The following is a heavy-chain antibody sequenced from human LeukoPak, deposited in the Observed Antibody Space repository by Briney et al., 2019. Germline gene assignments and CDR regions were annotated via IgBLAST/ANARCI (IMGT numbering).Heavy chain of an antibody. V-gene: IGHV3-21*01. CDR2: TSSSSSYI. D-gene: IGHD3-22*01. J-gene: IGHJ5*02. CDR1: GFTFSSYS. CDR3: ARDFHYYDSSGYQNWFDP. Sequence: GGSLRLSCAASGFTFSSYSMNWVRQAPGKGLEWVSSTSSSSSYIYCADSVKGRFTISRDNAKNSLYLQMNSLRAEDTAVYYCARDFHYYDSSGYQNWFDPWGQGTLVTVSS.